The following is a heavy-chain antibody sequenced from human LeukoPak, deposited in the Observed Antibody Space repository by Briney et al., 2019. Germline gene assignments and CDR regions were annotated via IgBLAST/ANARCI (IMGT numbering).Heavy chain of an antibody. D-gene: IGHD3-10*01. CDR1: GGSINSYY. CDR2: INHSGST. V-gene: IGHV4-34*01. CDR3: ARGNYGSGSYYVVDFDY. J-gene: IGHJ4*02. Sequence: SETLSLTCTVSGGSINSYYWSWIRQPPGKGLEWIAEINHSGSTNYNPSLKSRLTMSIDTSKNQFSLNLNSVTAADTAVYYCARGNYGSGSYYVVDFDYWGQGTLVTVSS.